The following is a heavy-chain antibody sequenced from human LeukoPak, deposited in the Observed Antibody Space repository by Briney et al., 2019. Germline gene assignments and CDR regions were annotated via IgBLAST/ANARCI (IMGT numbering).Heavy chain of an antibody. CDR2: IKQDGSEK. J-gene: IGHJ4*02. Sequence: GGSLRLSCAASGFTFSSYWMSWVRQAPGKGLEWVANIKQDGSEKYYVDSVKGRFTISRDNAKNSLYLQMNSLRAGDTAMYYCATDAVSSSWSDYWGQGTLVTVSS. CDR3: ATDAVSSSWSDY. CDR1: GFTFSSYW. V-gene: IGHV3-7*01. D-gene: IGHD6-13*01.